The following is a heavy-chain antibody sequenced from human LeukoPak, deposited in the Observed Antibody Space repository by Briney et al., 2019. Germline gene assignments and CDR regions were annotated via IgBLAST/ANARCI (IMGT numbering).Heavy chain of an antibody. CDR2: IYYSGST. CDR1: AGSISSGDYY. J-gene: IGHJ5*02. CDR3: ARGGYSSSWFLNWFDP. Sequence: SETLSLTCTVSAGSISSGDYYWSWIRQPPGKGLEWIGYIYYSGSTYYNPSLKSRVTISVDTSKNQFSLKLSSVTAADTAVYYCARGGYSSSWFLNWFDPWGQGTLVTVSS. V-gene: IGHV4-30-4*02. D-gene: IGHD6-13*01.